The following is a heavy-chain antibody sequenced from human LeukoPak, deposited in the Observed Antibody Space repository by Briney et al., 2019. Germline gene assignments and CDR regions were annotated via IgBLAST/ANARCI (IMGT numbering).Heavy chain of an antibody. D-gene: IGHD3-10*01. CDR3: ARGGPITKWFDP. CDR2: INHSGST. J-gene: IGHJ5*02. Sequence: SETLSLTCAVYVGSFSGYYWSWIRKPPGKELKWIGEINHSGSTNYNPSLKSRVTISVDTSKNQFSLKLSSVTAADTAVYYCARGGPITKWFDPWGQGTLVTVSS. CDR1: VGSFSGYY. V-gene: IGHV4-34*01.